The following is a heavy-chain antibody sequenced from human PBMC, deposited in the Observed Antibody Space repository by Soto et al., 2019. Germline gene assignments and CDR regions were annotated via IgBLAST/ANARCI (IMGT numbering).Heavy chain of an antibody. J-gene: IGHJ4*02. V-gene: IGHV3-33*01. D-gene: IGHD1-26*01. CDR3: ARVSEGGSYYGGLDY. CDR1: GFTFSSYG. Sequence: QVQLVESGGGVVQPGRSLRLSCAASGFTFSSYGMHWVRQAPGKGLEWVAVIRYDGSNKNYANSVKGRFTISRDNSKNTLYLQMKSMRAEDTAVYYCARVSEGGSYYGGLDYWGQGTLVTVSS. CDR2: IRYDGSNK.